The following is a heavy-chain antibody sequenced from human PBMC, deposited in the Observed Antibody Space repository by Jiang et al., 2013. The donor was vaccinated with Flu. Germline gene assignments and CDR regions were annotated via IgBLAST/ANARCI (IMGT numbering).Heavy chain of an antibody. CDR2: VKPSSGAT. D-gene: IGHD5-24*01. CDR1: YTFTRYY. J-gene: IGHJ4*02. Sequence: YTFTRYYVHWVRQAPGQGPEWMGLVKPSSGATTYAQRFQGRVTMTRDRSASTVYMELSSLRSDDTAVYYCGKIEGAAATIGDWGQGTLVTVSS. V-gene: IGHV1-46*03. CDR3: GKIEGAAATIGD.